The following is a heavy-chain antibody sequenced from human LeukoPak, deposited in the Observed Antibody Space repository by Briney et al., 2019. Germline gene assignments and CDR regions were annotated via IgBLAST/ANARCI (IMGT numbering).Heavy chain of an antibody. CDR2: IYYSGST. D-gene: IGHD6-6*01. J-gene: IGHJ4*02. V-gene: IGHV4-39*07. CDR1: GGSISSYY. Sequence: SETLSLTCTVSGGSISSYYWGWIRQPPGRGLEWIGSIYYSGSTYYNPSLKSRVTISVDTSKNQFSLKLSSVTAADTAVYYCARDRDSSSAFDYWGQGTLVTVSS. CDR3: ARDRDSSSAFDY.